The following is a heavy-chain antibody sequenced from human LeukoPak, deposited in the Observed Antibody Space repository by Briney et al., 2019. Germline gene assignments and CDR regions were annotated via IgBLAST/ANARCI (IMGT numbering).Heavy chain of an antibody. CDR1: GYTFTGYY. D-gene: IGHD2-2*01. V-gene: IGHV1-2*02. Sequence: GASVKVSCKASGYTFTGYYMHWVRQAPGQGLEWMGWINPNSGGTNYAQKFQGRVTMTRDTSISTAYMELSRLRSDDTAVYYCARAWDIVVVPAALNWFDPWSQGTLVTVSS. J-gene: IGHJ5*02. CDR2: INPNSGGT. CDR3: ARAWDIVVVPAALNWFDP.